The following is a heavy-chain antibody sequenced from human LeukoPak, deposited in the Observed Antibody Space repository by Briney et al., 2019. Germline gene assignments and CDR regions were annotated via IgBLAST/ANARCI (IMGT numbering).Heavy chain of an antibody. D-gene: IGHD5-24*01. Sequence: GGSLRLSCAASGFTLSDYYMSWIRQAPGKGLEWVSYISSTGSTIYYADSVRGRFTISRDNAKNSLNLQMISLRAEDTAVYYCARLPGGYNYFDYWGQGTLVTVSS. CDR3: ARLPGGYNYFDY. CDR2: ISSTGSTI. CDR1: GFTLSDYY. J-gene: IGHJ4*02. V-gene: IGHV3-11*01.